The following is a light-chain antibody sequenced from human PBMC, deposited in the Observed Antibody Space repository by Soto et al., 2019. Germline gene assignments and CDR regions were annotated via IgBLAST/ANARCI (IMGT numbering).Light chain of an antibody. CDR3: LQHNTSPRT. CDR1: HGIRDE. J-gene: IGKJ1*01. V-gene: IGKV1-17*01. Sequence: DIQMTQSPSSLSASVGDRVHITCRASHGIRDELSWYQQKPGRAPKRLIYGAATLQNGVPLRFSGSRSGTGFTLTISSLQPEDSATYYCLQHNTSPRTFGQGTKVDIK. CDR2: GAA.